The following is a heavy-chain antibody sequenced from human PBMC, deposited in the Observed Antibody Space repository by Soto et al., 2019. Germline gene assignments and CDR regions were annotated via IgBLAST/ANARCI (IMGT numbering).Heavy chain of an antibody. V-gene: IGHV5-10-1*01. CDR3: ARSLTAVVRKLITGGQRRGDYGMDV. D-gene: IGHD3-10*01. CDR1: GYSFTSSW. J-gene: IGHJ6*02. Sequence: GESLKISCKASGYSFTSSWINWVRQMPGKGLEWMGRIDPSRTYTSYNPSVQGHVTISVDKSISTAYLQWSSLKASDTAMYYCARSLTAVVRKLITGGQRRGDYGMDVWGQGTTVTVSS. CDR2: IDPSRTYT.